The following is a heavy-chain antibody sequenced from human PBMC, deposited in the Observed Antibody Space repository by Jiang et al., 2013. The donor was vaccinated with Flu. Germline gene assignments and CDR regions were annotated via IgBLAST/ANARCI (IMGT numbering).Heavy chain of an antibody. Sequence: GLVKPSETLSLTCTVSGGSISSSSYYWGWIRQPPGKGLEWIGSIYYSGSTYYNPSLKSRVTISVDTSKNQFSLKLSSVTAADTAVYYCARHLQNIVVVPAAISYFDYWGQGTLVTVSS. D-gene: IGHD2-2*01. CDR3: ARHLQNIVVVPAAISYFDY. J-gene: IGHJ4*02. CDR2: IYYSGST. CDR1: GGSISSSSYY. V-gene: IGHV4-39*07.